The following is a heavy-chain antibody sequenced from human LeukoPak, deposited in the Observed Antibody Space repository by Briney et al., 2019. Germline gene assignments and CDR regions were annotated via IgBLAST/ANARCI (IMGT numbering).Heavy chain of an antibody. V-gene: IGHV4-59*01. CDR3: ARTLDTALPFDY. D-gene: IGHD5-18*01. Sequence: SETLSLTCTVSGGSISSYYWSWIRQPPGKGLEWIGYIYYSGSTNYNPSLKSRATISVDTSKNQFSLKLSSVTAADTAVYYCARTLDTALPFDYWGQGTLVTVSS. CDR1: GGSISSYY. CDR2: IYYSGST. J-gene: IGHJ4*02.